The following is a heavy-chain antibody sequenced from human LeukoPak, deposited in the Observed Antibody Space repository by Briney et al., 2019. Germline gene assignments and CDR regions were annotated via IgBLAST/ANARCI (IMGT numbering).Heavy chain of an antibody. Sequence: ASVKVSCKASGYTFTSYDINWVRQATGQGLEWMGWMNPNSGNTGYAQKFQGRVTMTRNTSISTAYMELNSLRAEDTAVYYCARLPRTKRGQDYWGQGTLVTVSS. D-gene: IGHD2-2*01. J-gene: IGHJ4*02. CDR1: GYTFTSYD. V-gene: IGHV1-8*01. CDR3: ARLPRTKRGQDY. CDR2: MNPNSGNT.